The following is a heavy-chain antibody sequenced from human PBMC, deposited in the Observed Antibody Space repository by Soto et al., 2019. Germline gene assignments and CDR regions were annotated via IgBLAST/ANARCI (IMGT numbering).Heavy chain of an antibody. J-gene: IGHJ4*02. V-gene: IGHV3-48*03. CDR1: GFTFSSYE. CDR2: ISSRGTSI. Sequence: EVPLVESGGGLVQPGESLRLSCAASGFTFSSYEMNWVRQAPGKGLEWVAYISSRGTSIFYADSVKGRFSISRDNDNYSVSLLMNNLKVADTAVYYCARDRGYNTGWYGGALDLWGQGTLVTVSS. D-gene: IGHD6-19*01. CDR3: ARDRGYNTGWYGGALDL.